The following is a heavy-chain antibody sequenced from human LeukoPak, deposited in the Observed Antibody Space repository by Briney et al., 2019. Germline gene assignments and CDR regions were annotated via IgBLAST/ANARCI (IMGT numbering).Heavy chain of an antibody. CDR1: GGSFSGYY. Sequence: SETLSLTCAVYGGSFSGYYWSWIRQPPGKGLEWIGYIYYSGSTNYNPSLKSRVTISVDTSKNQFSLKLSSVTAADTAVYYCARRLYDAFDIWGQGTMVTVSS. CDR2: IYYSGST. J-gene: IGHJ3*02. D-gene: IGHD2-8*01. CDR3: ARRLYDAFDI. V-gene: IGHV4-59*01.